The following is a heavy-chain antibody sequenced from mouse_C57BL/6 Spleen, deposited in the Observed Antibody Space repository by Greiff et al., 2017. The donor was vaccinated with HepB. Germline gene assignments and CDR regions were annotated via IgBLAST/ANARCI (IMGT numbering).Heavy chain of an antibody. Sequence: EVHLVESGGGLVKPGGSLKLSCAASGFTFSDYGMHWVRQAPEKGLEWVAYISSGSSTIYYADTVKGRFPISRDNAKNTLFLQMTSLRSEDTAMYYCARGITTVVPSYFDYWGQGTTLPVSS. V-gene: IGHV5-17*01. CDR1: GFTFSDYG. CDR3: ARGITTVVPSYFDY. CDR2: ISSGSSTI. J-gene: IGHJ2*01. D-gene: IGHD1-1*01.